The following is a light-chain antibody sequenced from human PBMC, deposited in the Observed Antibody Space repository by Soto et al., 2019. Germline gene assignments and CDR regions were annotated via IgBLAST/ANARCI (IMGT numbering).Light chain of an antibody. J-gene: IGKJ1*01. Sequence: ESVGTQSPGTLSLSPGERATLSCRASQSVSSSFLAWYQLKPGQAPRLLIYGASNTATGIPDRFSGSGSGSDFTLSISRLEPENFAVYYCQQYDSSSWTFGEGTKVDIK. CDR2: GAS. CDR1: QSVSSSF. CDR3: QQYDSSSWT. V-gene: IGKV3-20*01.